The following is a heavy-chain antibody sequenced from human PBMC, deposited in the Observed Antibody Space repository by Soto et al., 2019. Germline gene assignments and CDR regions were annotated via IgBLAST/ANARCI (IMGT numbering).Heavy chain of an antibody. CDR2: IIPIFGTA. CDR1: GGTFSSYA. Sequence: QVQLVQSGAEVKKPGSSVKVSCKASGGTFSSYAISWVRQAPGQGLEWMGGIIPIFGTANYAQKLQGRVTMTTDTSTSTAYMELRSLRSDDTAVYYCAREPRITMVRGVSPFDYWGQGTLVTVSS. V-gene: IGHV1-69*05. CDR3: AREPRITMVRGVSPFDY. D-gene: IGHD3-10*01. J-gene: IGHJ4*02.